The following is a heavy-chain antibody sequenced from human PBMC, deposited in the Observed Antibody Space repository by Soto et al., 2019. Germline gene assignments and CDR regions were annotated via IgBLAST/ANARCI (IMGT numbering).Heavy chain of an antibody. CDR1: GFSMSTSNYF. CDR2: IFQMGTT. V-gene: IGHV4-39*07. D-gene: IGHD6-19*01. J-gene: IGHJ6*02. CDR3: ARGQRSGWSAAYYYYGMDV. Sequence: SETLSLTCTVSGFSMSTSNYFWGWIRQSPGKGLEWVGSIFQMGTTYYNPSLKSRVTISVDTSKNQFSLKLSSVTAADTAVYYCARGQRSGWSAAYYYYGMDVWGQGTTVTVSS.